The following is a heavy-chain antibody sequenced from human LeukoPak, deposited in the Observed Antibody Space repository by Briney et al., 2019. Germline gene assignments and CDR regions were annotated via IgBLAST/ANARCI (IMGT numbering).Heavy chain of an antibody. CDR1: GFTLSSYA. D-gene: IGHD6-13*01. CDR2: ISGSGGST. CDR3: AKALPLIAAAGTGYFDY. J-gene: IGHJ4*02. Sequence: GGSLRLSCAASGFTLSSYAMSWVRQAPGKGREWVSAISGSGGSTYYADSVKGRFTISRDNSKNTLYLQMNSLRAEDTAVYYCAKALPLIAAAGTGYFDYWGQGTLVTVSS. V-gene: IGHV3-23*01.